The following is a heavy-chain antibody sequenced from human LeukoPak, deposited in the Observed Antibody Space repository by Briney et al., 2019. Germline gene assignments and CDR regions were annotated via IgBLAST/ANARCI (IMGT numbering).Heavy chain of an antibody. D-gene: IGHD3-10*02. J-gene: IGHJ2*01. V-gene: IGHV3-64*01. CDR1: GFTFSSYA. Sequence: GGSLRLSCAASGFTFSSYAMHWVRQAPGKGLEYVSAISSNGGSTYYANSVKGRFTISRDNSKNTLYLQMGSPRAEDMAVYYCARAYVFDLWGRGTLVTVSS. CDR2: ISSNGGST. CDR3: ARAYVFDL.